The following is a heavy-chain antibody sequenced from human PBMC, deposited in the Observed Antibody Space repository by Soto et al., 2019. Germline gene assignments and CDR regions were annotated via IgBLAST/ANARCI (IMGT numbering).Heavy chain of an antibody. CDR2: IYYSGST. V-gene: IGHV4-59*01. Sequence: QVQLQESGPGLVKPSETLSLTCSVSGGSISSNYWSWIRQPPGKGLEWIGYIYYSGSTNYNPSLKRRVTSSADRSNSQLSLKRSTVTAADTAVYYCARDPDSSRHGSLRGGYGMDVWGQGTTVTVSS. D-gene: IGHD6-13*01. CDR1: GGSISSNY. CDR3: ARDPDSSRHGSLRGGYGMDV. J-gene: IGHJ6*02.